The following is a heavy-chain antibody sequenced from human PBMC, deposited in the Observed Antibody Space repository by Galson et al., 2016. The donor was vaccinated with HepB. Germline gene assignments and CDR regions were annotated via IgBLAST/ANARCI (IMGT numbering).Heavy chain of an antibody. D-gene: IGHD6-19*01. CDR1: GFTFSSYS. Sequence: SLRLSCAASGFTFSSYSMSWVRQAPGKGLEWVSYISSSSSTIYYADSVKGRFTISRDNAKNSLYLQMNSLRDEDTAVYYCARDLSSGWYSPYYYYGMDVWGQGTTVTVS. CDR2: ISSSSSTI. V-gene: IGHV3-48*02. J-gene: IGHJ6*02. CDR3: ARDLSSGWYSPYYYYGMDV.